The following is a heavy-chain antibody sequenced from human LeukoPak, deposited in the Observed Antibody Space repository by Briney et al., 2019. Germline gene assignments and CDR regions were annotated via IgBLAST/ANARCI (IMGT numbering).Heavy chain of an antibody. J-gene: IGHJ4*02. Sequence: ASVKVSCKASGYTFTSNGISWVRQAPGQGLEWMGWISAYNGNTNYAQRLQGRVTMTTDTSTSTAYMELRSLRSDDTAVYYCARGGGLLWFGELFLYWGQGTLVTVSS. V-gene: IGHV1-18*01. D-gene: IGHD3-10*01. CDR1: GYTFTSNG. CDR3: ARGGGLLWFGELFLY. CDR2: ISAYNGNT.